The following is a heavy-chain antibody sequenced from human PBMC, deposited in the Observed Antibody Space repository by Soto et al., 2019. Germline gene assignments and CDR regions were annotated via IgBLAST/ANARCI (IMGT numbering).Heavy chain of an antibody. J-gene: IGHJ6*02. V-gene: IGHV3-48*02. CDR3: ARPEYSSSSYGMDV. CDR1: GFTFSSYS. Sequence: EVQLVESGGGLVQPGGSLRLSCAASGFTFSSYSMNWVRQAPGKGLEWVSYISSSSSTIYYADSVKGRFTISRDNAKNSLYLQMNSLSDADTAVYYCARPEYSSSSYGMDVWGQGTTVTVSS. D-gene: IGHD6-6*01. CDR2: ISSSSSTI.